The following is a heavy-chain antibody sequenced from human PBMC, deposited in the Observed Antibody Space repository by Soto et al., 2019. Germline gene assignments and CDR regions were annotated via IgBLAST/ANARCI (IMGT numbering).Heavy chain of an antibody. V-gene: IGHV4-59*08. Sequence: PSETLSLTCTVSGDSISSYYWSWIRQPPGKGLEWIGYIHYSGSTNYNPSLKSRVTISVDTSKNQFSLRLSSVTAADTAVYYCARHEPLHGDYDYWGQGTLVTVSS. J-gene: IGHJ4*02. CDR2: IHYSGST. CDR3: ARHEPLHGDYDY. CDR1: GDSISSYY. D-gene: IGHD4-17*01.